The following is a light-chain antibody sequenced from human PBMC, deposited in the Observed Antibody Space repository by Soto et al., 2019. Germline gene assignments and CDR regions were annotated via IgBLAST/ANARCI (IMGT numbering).Light chain of an antibody. CDR1: QSISKQ. V-gene: IGKV1-5*01. CDR3: QQYSTYPIT. Sequence: DIQMTQSPSTLSSSVGDRVTITCRASQSISKQLAWYQQKPGKAPKLLIYAASNFQSGVPSRFTGSGSGTEFTLTISSLQSDDFATYYCQQYSTYPITFGQGTRLEIK. CDR2: AAS. J-gene: IGKJ5*01.